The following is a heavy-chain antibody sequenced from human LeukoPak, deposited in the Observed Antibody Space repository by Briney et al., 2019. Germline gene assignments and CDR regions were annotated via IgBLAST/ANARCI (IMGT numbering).Heavy chain of an antibody. D-gene: IGHD6-13*01. CDR3: TRGGYSSSWYPPFEY. Sequence: GGSLRLSCGASGFTFNTYSMTWVRQAQGKGLEWVSSISSTSTFLYYADSVKGRFTVSRDNADHTVFLQLTSLRAEDTAVYYCTRGGYSSSWYPPFEYWGQGTQVTVSS. CDR2: ISSTSTFL. V-gene: IGHV3-21*06. CDR1: GFTFNTYS. J-gene: IGHJ4*02.